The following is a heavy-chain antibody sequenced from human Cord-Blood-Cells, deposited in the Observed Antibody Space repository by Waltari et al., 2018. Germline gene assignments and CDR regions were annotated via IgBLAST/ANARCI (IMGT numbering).Heavy chain of an antibody. CDR3: ARVAGDNWYFDL. D-gene: IGHD7-27*01. V-gene: IGHV1-69*12. CDR2: IIPIFGTA. CDR1: GCTFSIYA. Sequence: VQLVQSGAEVKKPGSSVTVSCKASGCTFSIYALTSVRQAPGQVLEWMGVIIPIFGTANYAQKFQGRVTITADESTSTAYMELSSLRSEDTAVYYCARVAGDNWYFDLWGRGTLVTVSS. J-gene: IGHJ2*01.